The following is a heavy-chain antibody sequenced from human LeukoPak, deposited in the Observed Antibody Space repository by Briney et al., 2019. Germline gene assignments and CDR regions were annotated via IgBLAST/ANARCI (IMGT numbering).Heavy chain of an antibody. V-gene: IGHV1-18*01. J-gene: IGHJ4*02. CDR1: GYTFSNYG. CDR2: ISAYNGNT. CDR3: ARDPNSGYDYSFDY. D-gene: IGHD5-12*01. Sequence: ASVKVSCKTSGYTFSNYGISWVRQAPGQGLEWMGWISAYNGNTNYAQKLQGRVTMTTDTSTSTAYMELRSLRSDDTAVYYCARDPNSGYDYSFDYWGQGTLVTVSS.